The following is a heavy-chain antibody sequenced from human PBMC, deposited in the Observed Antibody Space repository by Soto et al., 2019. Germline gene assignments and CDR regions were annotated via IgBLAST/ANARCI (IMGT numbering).Heavy chain of an antibody. J-gene: IGHJ3*02. CDR3: AKVGYSSGWYFRGAFDI. Sequence: GGSLRLSCAASGFTFSSYAMSWVRQAPGKGLEWVSAISGSGGSTYYADSVKGRFTISRDNSKNTLYLQMNSLRAEDTAVYYCAKVGYSSGWYFRGAFDIWGQGTMVTVSS. D-gene: IGHD6-19*01. CDR2: ISGSGGST. CDR1: GFTFSSYA. V-gene: IGHV3-23*01.